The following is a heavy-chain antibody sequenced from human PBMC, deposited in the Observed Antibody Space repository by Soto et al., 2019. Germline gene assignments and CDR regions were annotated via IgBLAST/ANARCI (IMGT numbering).Heavy chain of an antibody. CDR1: GGSFSGYY. J-gene: IGHJ5*02. Sequence: QVQLQQWGAGLLKPSETLSLTCAVYGGSFSGYYWSWIRQPPGKGLEWIGEINHSGSTNYNPSLKSRVTISVDTSKNQFSLKLTSVTAADTAVYYCARETSDIVVVPATRAWFDPWGQGTLVTVSS. CDR2: INHSGST. D-gene: IGHD2-2*01. V-gene: IGHV4-34*01. CDR3: ARETSDIVVVPATRAWFDP.